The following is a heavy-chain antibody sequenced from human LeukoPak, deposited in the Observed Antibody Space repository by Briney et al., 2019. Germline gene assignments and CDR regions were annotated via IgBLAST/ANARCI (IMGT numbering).Heavy chain of an antibody. CDR3: ASHGCGGTCYSSFDY. J-gene: IGHJ4*02. CDR2: ISGSGGNT. Sequence: GGSLRLSCAASGFTFSSSAMSWVRQAPGKGLEWVSTISGSGGNTYSADSVKGRFTISRDNSKNTLYLQMNSLRAEDTAVYYCASHGCGGTCYSSFDYWGQGTLLTVSS. D-gene: IGHD2-15*01. CDR1: GFTFSSSA. V-gene: IGHV3-23*01.